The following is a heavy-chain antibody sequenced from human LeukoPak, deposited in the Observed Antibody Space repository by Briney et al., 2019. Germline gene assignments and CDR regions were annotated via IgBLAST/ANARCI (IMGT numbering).Heavy chain of an antibody. D-gene: IGHD3-9*01. V-gene: IGHV4-39*01. J-gene: IGHJ4*02. CDR2: IYYSGST. CDR1: GGSISSYY. CDR3: ASLHPPYYDILTGYYAH. Sequence: SETLSLTCTVSGGSISSYYWGWIRQPPGKGLEWIGSIYYSGSTYYNPSLKSRVTISVDTSKNQFSLKLSSVTAADTAVYYCASLHPPYYDILTGYYAHWGQGTLVTVSS.